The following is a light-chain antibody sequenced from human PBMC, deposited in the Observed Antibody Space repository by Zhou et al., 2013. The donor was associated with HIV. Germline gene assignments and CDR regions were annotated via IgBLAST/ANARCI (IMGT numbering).Light chain of an antibody. J-gene: IGKJ1*01. CDR1: QSVSAN. CDR3: QQYNNWPLT. V-gene: IGKV3-15*01. Sequence: EIVMTQSPATLSVSPGERVILSCRASQSVSANLAWYQQKPGQAPRLLIYDASTRATGVPARFSGSGSGTEFTLTISSLQSEDFAVYYCQQYNNWPLTFGQGTKVEIK. CDR2: DAS.